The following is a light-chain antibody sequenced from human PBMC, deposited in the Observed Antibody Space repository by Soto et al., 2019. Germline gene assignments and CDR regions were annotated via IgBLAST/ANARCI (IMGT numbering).Light chain of an antibody. CDR3: QQSYSTPST. CDR2: AAS. V-gene: IGKV1-39*01. J-gene: IGKJ1*01. Sequence: SQITQSPSSLSSAVGDRATITCRASQSISSYLNWYQQKPGKDPKLLIYAASSLQSGVPSRFSGSGSGTDFTLTISSLQPEDFATYYCQQSYSTPSTFGQGTKVDIK. CDR1: QSISSY.